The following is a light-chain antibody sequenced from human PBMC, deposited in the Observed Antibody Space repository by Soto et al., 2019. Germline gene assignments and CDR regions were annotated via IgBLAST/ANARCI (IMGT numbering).Light chain of an antibody. CDR1: SSDVGGYNY. V-gene: IGLV2-14*01. CDR2: EVS. CDR3: SSYTSSSTYV. Sequence: QSALTQPASVSGSPGQSITISCTGTSSDVGGYNYVSWYQQHPGKAPKLRIYEVSNRPSGVSNRFSGSKSGNTASLTISGLQAEDEAAYYCSSYTSSSTYVFGTGTKLTVL. J-gene: IGLJ1*01.